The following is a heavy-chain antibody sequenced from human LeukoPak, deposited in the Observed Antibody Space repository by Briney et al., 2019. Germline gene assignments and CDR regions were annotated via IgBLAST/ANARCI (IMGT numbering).Heavy chain of an antibody. Sequence: PGGSLRLSCAASGFTVSSNYMSWVRQAPGKGLEWVANIKQDGSEKYYVDSVKGRFTISRDNAKNSLYLQMNSLRAEDTAVYYCARVRYCSGGSCYRGFTYFDYWGQGTLVTVSS. CDR1: GFTVSSNY. J-gene: IGHJ4*02. V-gene: IGHV3-7*01. D-gene: IGHD2-15*01. CDR2: IKQDGSEK. CDR3: ARVRYCSGGSCYRGFTYFDY.